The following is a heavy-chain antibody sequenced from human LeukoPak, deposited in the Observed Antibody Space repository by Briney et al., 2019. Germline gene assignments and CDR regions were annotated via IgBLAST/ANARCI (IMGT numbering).Heavy chain of an antibody. J-gene: IGHJ4*02. CDR1: GLTFSSYS. V-gene: IGHV3-21*01. CDR3: ARLGEARPIDY. CDR2: ISSSSSYI. D-gene: IGHD6-6*01. Sequence: PGGSLRLSCAASGLTFSSYSMNWVRQAPGKGLEWVSSISSSSSYIYYADSVKGRFTISGDNAKNSLYLQMNSLRAEDTAVYYCARLGEARPIDYWGQGTLVTVSS.